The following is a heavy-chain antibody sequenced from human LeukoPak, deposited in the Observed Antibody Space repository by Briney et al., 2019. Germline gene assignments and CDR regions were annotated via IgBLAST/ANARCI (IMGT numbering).Heavy chain of an antibody. CDR1: GYTLTEIS. D-gene: IGHD4-17*01. Sequence: GASVKVSCKVSGYTLTEISMHWVRQAPGQGLEWMGGFNPEDVETIYARGFQGRLAVTEDTSTDTAYMELSSLRAADTAMYYCATEIVGYGDVHYFDSWGQGTLVTVSS. CDR2: FNPEDVET. CDR3: ATEIVGYGDVHYFDS. J-gene: IGHJ4*02. V-gene: IGHV1-24*01.